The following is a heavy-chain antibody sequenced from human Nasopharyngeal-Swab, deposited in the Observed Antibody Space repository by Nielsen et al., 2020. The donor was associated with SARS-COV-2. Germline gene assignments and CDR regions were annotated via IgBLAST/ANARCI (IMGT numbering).Heavy chain of an antibody. CDR3: AKHSPHSPPGDRVFDY. V-gene: IGHV3-23*01. CDR2: ISGSGNT. D-gene: IGHD7-27*01. J-gene: IGHJ4*02. Sequence: GESLKISCEASGFTFRDHAMTWVRQAPGKGLEWVSTISGSGNTHYADSVKGRFTISRDNSKNMLFLQMNSLTADDTAVYYCAKHSPHSPPGDRVFDYWGQGTLVTVSS. CDR1: GFTFRDHA.